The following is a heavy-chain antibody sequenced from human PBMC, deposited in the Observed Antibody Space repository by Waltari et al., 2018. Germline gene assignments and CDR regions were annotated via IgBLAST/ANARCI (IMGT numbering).Heavy chain of an antibody. D-gene: IGHD1-26*01. CDR3: ARAPSWSYYGLNY. J-gene: IGHJ4*02. V-gene: IGHV1-2*06. CDR1: GYTLPGSY. Sequence: QVQLVQSGAEVKKPGASVTVSCKASGYTLPGSYMHWVRQAPGQGLEWTGRINPNSGGTNYSQKFQGRVTMTRDTSISTAYMELSRLRSDDTAVYYCARAPSWSYYGLNYWGQGTLVTVSS. CDR2: INPNSGGT.